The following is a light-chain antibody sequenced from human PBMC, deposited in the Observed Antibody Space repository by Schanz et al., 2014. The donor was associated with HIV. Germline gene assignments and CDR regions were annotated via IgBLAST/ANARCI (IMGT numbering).Light chain of an antibody. CDR2: DVT. V-gene: IGLV2-14*03. CDR3: SSYAGRNNLVV. Sequence: QSALTQPASVSGAPGQSITLSCTGTSSDIGGYNVVSWYQQHPDKAPKLIIYDVTTRPSGISSRFSGSKSGNTAYLTVSGLQAEDEADYYCSSYAGRNNLVVFGGGTKLTVL. J-gene: IGLJ2*01. CDR1: SSDIGGYNV.